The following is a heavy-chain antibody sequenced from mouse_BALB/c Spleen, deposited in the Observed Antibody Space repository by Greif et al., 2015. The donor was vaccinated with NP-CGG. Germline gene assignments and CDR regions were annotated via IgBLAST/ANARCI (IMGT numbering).Heavy chain of an antibody. CDR3: GRSYYYGSSYYWYFDV. V-gene: IGHV1-37*01. CDR2: INPYNGDT. D-gene: IGHD1-1*01. Sequence: VQLQQPGPELVKPGASVRISCKASGYSFTGYFMNWVKQSHGKSLEWIGRINPYNGDTFYNQKFKGKATLTVDKSSSTAPRELLSLTSEDAAVYYCGRSYYYGSSYYWYFDVWGAGTTVTVSS. CDR1: GYSFTGYF. J-gene: IGHJ1*01.